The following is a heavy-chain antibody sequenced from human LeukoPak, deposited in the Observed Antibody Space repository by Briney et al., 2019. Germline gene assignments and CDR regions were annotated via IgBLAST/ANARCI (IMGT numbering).Heavy chain of an antibody. Sequence: GGSLRLSCAASGFTFSSYGMHWVRQAPGKGLEWVAVISYDGSNKYYADSVKGRFTSSRDNSKNTLYLQMNSLRAEDTAVYYCAKGDNACFDFWGQGTLVTVSS. J-gene: IGHJ4*02. V-gene: IGHV3-30*18. D-gene: IGHD1-1*01. CDR2: ISYDGSNK. CDR3: AKGDNACFDF. CDR1: GFTFSSYG.